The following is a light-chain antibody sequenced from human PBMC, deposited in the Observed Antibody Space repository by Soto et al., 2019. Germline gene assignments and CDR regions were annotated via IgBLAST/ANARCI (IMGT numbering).Light chain of an antibody. CDR2: XXX. Sequence: QSALTQPASVSGSPGQLITISCTGTSNDVGGYNYVSWYQQHPGKAPQLMIXXXXXXXXXXXXXXXXXKSGNTASLTISGXXXEXXXXXYCSSYTTSSVWMFGGGTKLTVL. V-gene: IGLV2-14*03. J-gene: IGLJ3*02. CDR3: SSYTTSSVWM. CDR1: SNDVGGYNY.